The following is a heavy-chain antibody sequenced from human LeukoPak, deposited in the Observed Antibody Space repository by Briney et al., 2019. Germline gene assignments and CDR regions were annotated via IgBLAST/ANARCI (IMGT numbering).Heavy chain of an antibody. CDR3: ASSMTYYDFWSGYSVAFDI. CDR1: GYTFTSYD. CDR2: ISAYNGNT. D-gene: IGHD3-3*01. Sequence: ASVKVSCKASGYTFTSYDINWVRQATGQGLEWMGWISAYNGNTNYAQNLQGKVTMTTDTSTSTAYMELRTLRSDDTAVYYCASSMTYYDFWSGYSVAFDIWGQGTMVTVSS. V-gene: IGHV1-18*01. J-gene: IGHJ3*02.